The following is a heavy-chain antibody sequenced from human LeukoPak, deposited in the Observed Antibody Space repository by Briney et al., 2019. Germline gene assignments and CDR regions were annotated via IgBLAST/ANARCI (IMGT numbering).Heavy chain of an antibody. CDR1: GGSLSSSSYY. V-gene: IGHV4-39*01. CDR2: IYYSGST. D-gene: IGHD3-3*01. CDR3: ARQSGYYDY. J-gene: IGHJ4*02. Sequence: SETLSLTRTVSGGSLSSSSYYWGWIRQPPGKGLGWIGSIYYSGSTYYNPSLKSRVTISVDTSKNQFSLKLSSVTAADTAVYYCARQSGYYDYWGQGTLVTVSS.